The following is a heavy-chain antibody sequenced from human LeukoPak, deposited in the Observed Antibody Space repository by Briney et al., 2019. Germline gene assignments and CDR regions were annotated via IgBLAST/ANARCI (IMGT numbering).Heavy chain of an antibody. CDR1: GFTFSSYA. D-gene: IGHD6-13*01. V-gene: IGHV3-21*01. CDR3: ARGEYSSSWASDY. Sequence: PGGSLRLSCAASGFTFSSYAMSWVRQAPGKGLEWVSSISSSSSYIYYADSVKGRFTISRDNAKNSLYLQMNSLRAEDTAVYYCARGEYSSSWASDYWGQGTLVTVSS. CDR2: ISSSSSYI. J-gene: IGHJ4*02.